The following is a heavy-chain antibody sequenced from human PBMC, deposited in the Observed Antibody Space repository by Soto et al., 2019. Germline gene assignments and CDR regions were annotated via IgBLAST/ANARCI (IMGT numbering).Heavy chain of an antibody. Sequence: ASVKVSCKASGGTFSSYAISWVRQAPGQGLEWMGGIIPIFGTANYEQKFQGRVTITADESTSTAYMELSSLRSEDTAVYYCARDSRIAVAGTSHYYYYGMDVWGQGTTVTVSS. J-gene: IGHJ6*02. CDR2: IIPIFGTA. CDR1: GGTFSSYA. D-gene: IGHD6-19*01. V-gene: IGHV1-69*13. CDR3: ARDSRIAVAGTSHYYYYGMDV.